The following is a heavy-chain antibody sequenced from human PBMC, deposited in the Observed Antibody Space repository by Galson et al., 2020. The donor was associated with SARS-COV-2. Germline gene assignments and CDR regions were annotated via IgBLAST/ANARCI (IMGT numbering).Heavy chain of an antibody. CDR1: GFTFRTSS. J-gene: IGHJ4*02. D-gene: IGHD5-18*01. CDR2: ISSSSRYI. CDR3: ARDSTDSEYTDGTRRDN. Sequence: GESLKIYCAASGFTFRTSSINWVRQAPGKGLEWVSSISSSSRYIYYAESVKGRFTVSRDNGDNSLYLQMSSLRAEDTAVYYCARDSTDSEYTDGTRRDNWGQGILVTVAS. V-gene: IGHV3-21*01.